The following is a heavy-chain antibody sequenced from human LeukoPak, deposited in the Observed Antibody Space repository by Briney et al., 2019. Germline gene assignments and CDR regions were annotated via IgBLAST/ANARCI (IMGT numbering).Heavy chain of an antibody. V-gene: IGHV3-7*01. CDR1: GFTFSGSW. CDR2: IKPDGSNK. Sequence: GGSLRLSCAASGFTFSGSWMTWVRQAPGKGLEWVANIKPDGSNKYYVDSVKGRFTISRDNGKKSLYLQMDSLRAEDTAVYYCASRVGALDYWGQGTLVTVSS. CDR3: ASRVGALDY. D-gene: IGHD1-26*01. J-gene: IGHJ4*02.